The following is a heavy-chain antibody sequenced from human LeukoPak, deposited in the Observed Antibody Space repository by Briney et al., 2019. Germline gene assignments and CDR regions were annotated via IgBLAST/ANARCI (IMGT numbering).Heavy chain of an antibody. CDR1: GFTFSSYS. D-gene: IGHD3-10*01. V-gene: IGHV3-48*01. CDR2: ISSSSTI. Sequence: PGGSLRLSCAASGFTFSSYSMNWVRQAPGKGLEWVSYISSSSTIYYADSVKGRFTISRDNAKNSLYLQMNSLRAEDTAVYYCARVLKRGDYWGQGTLVTVSS. CDR3: ARVLKRGDY. J-gene: IGHJ4*02.